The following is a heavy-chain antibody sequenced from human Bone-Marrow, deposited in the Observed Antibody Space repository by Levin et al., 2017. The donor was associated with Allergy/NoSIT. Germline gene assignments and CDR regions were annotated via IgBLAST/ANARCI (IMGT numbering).Heavy chain of an antibody. V-gene: IGHV4-59*01. CDR3: AGEFAAATYFDH. CDR2: IHSSGNT. J-gene: IGHJ4*02. D-gene: IGHD6-13*01. CDR1: GDSLSTYY. Sequence: SETLSLTCTVSGDSLSTYYWTWIRQPPGKGLECIGYIHSSGNTNYNPSLKSRVTMSLDTSKNQFSLKLSSVTAADTAIYYCAGEFAAATYFDHWGQGILVTVSS.